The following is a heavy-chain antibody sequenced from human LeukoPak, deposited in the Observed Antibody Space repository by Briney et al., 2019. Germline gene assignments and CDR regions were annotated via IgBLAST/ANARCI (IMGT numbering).Heavy chain of an antibody. CDR3: AREDTATFDY. CDR2: IIPIFGTA. Sequence: ASVKVPCKASGGTFSSYAISWVRQAPGQGLEWMGGIIPIFGTANYAQKFQGRVTITADESTSTAYMELSSLRSEDTAVYYCAREDTATFDYWGQGTLVTVSS. J-gene: IGHJ4*02. D-gene: IGHD5-18*01. CDR1: GGTFSSYA. V-gene: IGHV1-69*13.